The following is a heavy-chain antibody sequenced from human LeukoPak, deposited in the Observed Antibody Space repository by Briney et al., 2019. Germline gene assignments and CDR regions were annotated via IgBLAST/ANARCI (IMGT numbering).Heavy chain of an antibody. D-gene: IGHD3-22*01. V-gene: IGHV4-39*01. CDR1: GGSISSSSYY. CDR3: ARHGRAIVDYYYYMDV. Sequence: PPETLSLTCTVSGGSISSSSYYWGWIRQPPGKGLEWIGSIYYSGSTYYNPSLKSRVTISIDTSKNQFSLKLSSVAAADTAVYYCARHGRAIVDYYYYMDVWGTGTTVTVSS. CDR2: IYYSGST. J-gene: IGHJ6*03.